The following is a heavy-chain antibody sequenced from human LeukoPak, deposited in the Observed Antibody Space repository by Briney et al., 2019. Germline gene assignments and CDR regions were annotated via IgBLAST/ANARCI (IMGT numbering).Heavy chain of an antibody. Sequence: GGSLRLSCAASGFTFSSYAMSWVRQAPGKGLEWVSAISGSGGSTYYADSVKGRFTISRDNAKNTLYLQMNSLRAEDTAVYYCARGDCSSTSCYYSETAMVDYWGQGTLVTVSS. V-gene: IGHV3-23*01. J-gene: IGHJ4*02. CDR2: ISGSGGST. CDR1: GFTFSSYA. CDR3: ARGDCSSTSCYYSETAMVDY. D-gene: IGHD2-2*01.